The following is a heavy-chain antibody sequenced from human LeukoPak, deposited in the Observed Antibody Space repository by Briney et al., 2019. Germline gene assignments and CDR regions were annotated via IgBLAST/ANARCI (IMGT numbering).Heavy chain of an antibody. CDR2: INDDGSFT. D-gene: IGHD3-10*01. CDR3: ARVSGPGMNEYYHL. CDR1: GITFSGAW. Sequence: GGSLRLSCAASGITFSGAWMHWVRQAPGKELVWVSRINDDGSFTKYANSVKGRFTISRDNAKNTLFLQMDSLTVEDTAVYYCARVSGPGMNEYYHLWGQGTLVTVSS. V-gene: IGHV3-74*01. J-gene: IGHJ1*01.